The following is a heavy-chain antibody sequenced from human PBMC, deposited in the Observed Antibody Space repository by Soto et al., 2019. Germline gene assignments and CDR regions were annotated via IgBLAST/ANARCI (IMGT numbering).Heavy chain of an antibody. Sequence: GGSLRLSCVASGFDFSDFHISWVRQAPGKWLEWISYISSSLGHTDYAESVKGRFTISRDNAKSSVFLEMSDLRSDDTAVYYCAANWNFGLNFWGQGTLVTVSS. CDR3: AANWNFGLNF. D-gene: IGHD1-1*01. J-gene: IGHJ4*02. CDR1: GFDFSDFH. V-gene: IGHV3-11*03. CDR2: ISSSLGHT.